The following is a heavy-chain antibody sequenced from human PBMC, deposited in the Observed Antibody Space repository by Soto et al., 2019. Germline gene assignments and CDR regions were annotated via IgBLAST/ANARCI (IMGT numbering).Heavy chain of an antibody. CDR1: GFTFSSYA. Sequence: GGSLRLSCAASGFTFSSYAMSWVRQAPGKGLVWVSRIKGDGSSTSYADSVKGRFTISRDNAKNTLYLQMNSLRAEDTAVYYCARDPFGATTYWGQGTLVTVSS. J-gene: IGHJ4*02. CDR2: IKGDGSST. D-gene: IGHD1-26*01. CDR3: ARDPFGATTY. V-gene: IGHV3-74*01.